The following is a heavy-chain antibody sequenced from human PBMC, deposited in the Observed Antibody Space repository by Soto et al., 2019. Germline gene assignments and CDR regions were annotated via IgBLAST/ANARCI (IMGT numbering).Heavy chain of an antibody. CDR3: ANRPRLPGEP. CDR2: IYSGGST. V-gene: IGHV3-53*01. Sequence: EVQLVESGGGLIQPGGSLRLSCAASGFTFSSNDMNWVRQAPGKGLEWVSLIYSGGSTYYADSVKGRITISRDNSKNTLYLQRSSLRDENTAVQYCANRPRLPGEPRVQGTMVTVCS. J-gene: IGHJ3*01. D-gene: IGHD3-10*01. CDR1: GFTFSSND.